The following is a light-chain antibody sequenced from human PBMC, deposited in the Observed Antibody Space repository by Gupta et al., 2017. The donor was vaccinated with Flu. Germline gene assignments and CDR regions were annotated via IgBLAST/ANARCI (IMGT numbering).Light chain of an antibody. Sequence: SSVLTHPPSVSVAPGQAARLTCGVNNIGAKIVHWYQQTSGPAPMLAVYDDSARHSGIPERLSGYNSGNTATLNISRVEVGDEDDYYCQVWDSSVERIWVFCGGTELTV. CDR1: NIGAKI. V-gene: IGLV3-21*02. CDR2: DDS. J-gene: IGLJ3*02. CDR3: QVWDSSVERIWV.